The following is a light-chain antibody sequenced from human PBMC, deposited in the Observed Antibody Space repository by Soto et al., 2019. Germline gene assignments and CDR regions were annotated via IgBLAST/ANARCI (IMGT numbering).Light chain of an antibody. CDR1: NIGSKR. Sequence: YELTQPPSVSVAPEKTARITCGGNNIGSKRVHWYRQKPGQAPVLVIYYDSDRPSGIPERFSGSNSGNTATLTISRVEAGDEADYYCQVWDITTDHYVFGTGTKLTVL. CDR3: QVWDITTDHYV. V-gene: IGLV3-21*04. J-gene: IGLJ1*01. CDR2: YDS.